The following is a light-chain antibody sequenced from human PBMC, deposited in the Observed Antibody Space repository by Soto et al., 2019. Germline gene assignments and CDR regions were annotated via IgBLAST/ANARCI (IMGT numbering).Light chain of an antibody. CDR1: NIGSKR. Sequence: YELTQPPSVSVAPEKTARITCGGNNIGSKRVHWYRQKPGQAPVLVIYYDSDRPSGIPERFSGSNSGNTATLTISRVEAGDEADYYCQVWDITTDHYVFGTGTKLTVL. CDR3: QVWDITTDHYV. V-gene: IGLV3-21*04. J-gene: IGLJ1*01. CDR2: YDS.